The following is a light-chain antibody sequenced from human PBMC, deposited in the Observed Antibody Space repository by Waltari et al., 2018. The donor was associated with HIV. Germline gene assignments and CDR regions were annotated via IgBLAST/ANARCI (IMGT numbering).Light chain of an antibody. CDR2: GAN. V-gene: IGLV3-19*01. Sequence: SSELTQDPVVSVALGQTINITCQGDSLSSFFSNWYPQRPGQAPVLVCYGANRRPSGIPNRFSASNSGNTSSLIISDSQAVDEADYYCHSRDTNSDHYVFGGGTRVIV. CDR3: HSRDTNSDHYV. CDR1: SLSSFF. J-gene: IGLJ1*01.